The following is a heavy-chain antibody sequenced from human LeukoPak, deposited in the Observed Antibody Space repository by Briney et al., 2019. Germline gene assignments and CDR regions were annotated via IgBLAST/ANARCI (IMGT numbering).Heavy chain of an antibody. V-gene: IGHV4-39*01. Sequence: SQTLSFTCTVSAASISSSRYYWGWLRQPPGKGLDWIGSIYYRETTYYNPSLKTRVTISIHTSKNQFSLRPSSVTAADTAVYYCATLPWCSGGSCYTPDYWGEGNLVTVSS. CDR1: AASISSSRYY. D-gene: IGHD2-15*01. CDR2: IYYRETT. CDR3: ATLPWCSGGSCYTPDY. J-gene: IGHJ4*02.